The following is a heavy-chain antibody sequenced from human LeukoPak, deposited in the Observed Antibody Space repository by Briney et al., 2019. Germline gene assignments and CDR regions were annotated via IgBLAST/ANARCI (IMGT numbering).Heavy chain of an antibody. V-gene: IGHV4-59*11. D-gene: IGHD6-13*01. CDR2: IYYRGST. CDR1: GGFISSHY. J-gene: IGHJ5*02. Sequence: SETLSLTCTVSGGFISSHYWSWIRQPPGKGLEWIGYIYYRGSTNYNPSLKSRVAISVDTSKTQFSLKLSSVTAADTAVYYCARDRGYSSSWFNWFDPWGQGTLVTVSS. CDR3: ARDRGYSSSWFNWFDP.